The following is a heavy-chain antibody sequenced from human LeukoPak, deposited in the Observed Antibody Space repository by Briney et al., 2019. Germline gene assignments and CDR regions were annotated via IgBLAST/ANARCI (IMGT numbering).Heavy chain of an antibody. CDR1: GYTFTSYY. J-gene: IGHJ6*03. V-gene: IGHV1-46*01. CDR2: INPSGGST. CDR3: ARSIKVRGDPYYYYYMDV. Sequence: ASVKVSCKASGYTFTSYYMHWVRQAPGQGLEWMGIINPSGGSTSYAQKFQGRVTMTRDMSTSTASMELRSLRSDDTAVYYCARSIKVRGDPYYYYYMDVWGKGTTVTISS. D-gene: IGHD3-10*01.